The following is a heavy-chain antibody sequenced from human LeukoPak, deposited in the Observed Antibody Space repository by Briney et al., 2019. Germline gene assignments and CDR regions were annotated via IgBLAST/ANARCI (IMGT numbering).Heavy chain of an antibody. Sequence: ASVKVSCKVSGYTLTELSMHWVRQAPGKGLEWMGGFDPEDGETIYAQKFQCRVTMTEDTSTETAYMELSSLRSEDTAVDYCATMVGAAALVYWGQGTLVTVSS. CDR3: ATMVGAAALVY. CDR1: GYTLTELS. J-gene: IGHJ4*02. CDR2: FDPEDGET. V-gene: IGHV1-24*01. D-gene: IGHD6-13*01.